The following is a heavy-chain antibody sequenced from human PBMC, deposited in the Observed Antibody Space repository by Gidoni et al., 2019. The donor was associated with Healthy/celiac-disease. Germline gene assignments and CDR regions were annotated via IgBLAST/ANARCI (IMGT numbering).Heavy chain of an antibody. J-gene: IGHJ6*02. Sequence: EVQLVASGGGLVQPVRYLRLSCAASGFTFDDYAIDWVRQAPGKGLEWVSGISWNSGSIGYADYVKGRFTIARDNAKNSLYLQMNSLRVEDSALYYCVKDLGQGYYSLPYHGMDVWGQGTTVTVSS. D-gene: IGHD2-15*01. CDR2: ISWNSGSI. V-gene: IGHV3-9*01. CDR1: GFTFDDYA. CDR3: VKDLGQGYYSLPYHGMDV.